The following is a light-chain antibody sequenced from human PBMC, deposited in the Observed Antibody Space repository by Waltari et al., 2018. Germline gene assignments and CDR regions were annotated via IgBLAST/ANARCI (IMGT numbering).Light chain of an antibody. CDR1: QSVSST. J-gene: IGKJ1*01. V-gene: IGKV3-20*01. Sequence: EIVLTQSPGTLSLAPGERAPLFCRASQSVSSTLAWYQQKPGQAPSLLIYAASTRATGIPDRFSGSGSETDFSLTISRLEPEDFALYYCQHYVRLPATFGQGTKVEIK. CDR2: AAS. CDR3: QHYVRLPAT.